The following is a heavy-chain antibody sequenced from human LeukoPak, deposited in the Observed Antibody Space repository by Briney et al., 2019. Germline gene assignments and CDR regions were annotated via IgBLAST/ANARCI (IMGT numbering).Heavy chain of an antibody. Sequence: GGSLRLSCAASGFTFSSNDMSWVRQAPGKGLEWVSVISGSGISTYYADSVKGRFTISRDNSKNTLYLQMNSLRAEDTAVYYCARDGPEYYFDYWGQGTLVTVSS. V-gene: IGHV3-23*01. CDR2: ISGSGIST. CDR1: GFTFSSND. CDR3: ARDGPEYYFDY. J-gene: IGHJ4*02.